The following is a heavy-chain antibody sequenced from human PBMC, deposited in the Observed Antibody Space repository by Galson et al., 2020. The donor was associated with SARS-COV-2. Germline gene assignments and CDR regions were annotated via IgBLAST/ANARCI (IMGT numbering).Heavy chain of an antibody. Sequence: GGSLRLSCAASGFTVSSNYMSWVRQAPGKGLEWVSVIYSGGSTYYADSVKGRFTISRDNSKNTLYLQMNSLRAEDTAVYYCARDSRPFEAAGYFDYWGQGTLVTVSS. V-gene: IGHV3-53*01. CDR3: ARDSRPFEAAGYFDY. CDR2: IYSGGST. CDR1: GFTVSSNY. D-gene: IGHD6-13*01. J-gene: IGHJ4*02.